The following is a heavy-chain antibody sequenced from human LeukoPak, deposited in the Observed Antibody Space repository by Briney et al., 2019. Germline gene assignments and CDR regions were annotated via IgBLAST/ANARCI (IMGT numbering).Heavy chain of an antibody. Sequence: ASETLSLTCAVYGGSFSTYSWTWIRQPPGKGLEWIGGINHTESNNYHPSLKRRFTIHVATSKKQFSLTLSSVTAADTAVYYCASPSCTSTWCSIYFDYWGQGTLVTVSS. CDR2: INHTESN. CDR3: ASPSCTSTWCSIYFDY. J-gene: IGHJ4*02. V-gene: IGHV4-34*01. D-gene: IGHD2-8*01. CDR1: GGSFSTYS.